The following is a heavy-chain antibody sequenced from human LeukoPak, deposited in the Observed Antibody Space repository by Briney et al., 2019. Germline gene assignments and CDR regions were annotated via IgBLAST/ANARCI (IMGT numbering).Heavy chain of an antibody. J-gene: IGHJ4*02. CDR2: IWYDGSNK. CDR1: GFTFSSYG. V-gene: IGHV3-33*01. CDR3: ARGFKHYYDSSGYCYDFDY. Sequence: PGGSLRLSCAASGFTFSSYGMHWVRQAPGKGLEWVALIWYDGSNKYHADSVKDRFTISRDNSKNTVYLQMNSLRAEDTAVYYCARGFKHYYDSSGYCYDFDYWGQGTLVTVSS. D-gene: IGHD3-22*01.